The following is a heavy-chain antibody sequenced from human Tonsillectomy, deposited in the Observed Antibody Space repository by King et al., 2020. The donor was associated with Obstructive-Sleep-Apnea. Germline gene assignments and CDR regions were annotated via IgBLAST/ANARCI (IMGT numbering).Heavy chain of an antibody. CDR2: ISSSGGST. Sequence: VQLVESGGGLVEPGGALRLSCAVSGFTFTNYVMNWVRQAPGKGLEWVSRISSSGGSTFYADSVKGRFTISRDNFKNTLYLRMNSLGAEDTAIYYCATRFYGSGSLDYGMDVWGQGTTVTVSS. V-gene: IGHV3-23*04. CDR1: GFTFTNYV. J-gene: IGHJ6*02. CDR3: ATRFYGSGSLDYGMDV. D-gene: IGHD3-10*01.